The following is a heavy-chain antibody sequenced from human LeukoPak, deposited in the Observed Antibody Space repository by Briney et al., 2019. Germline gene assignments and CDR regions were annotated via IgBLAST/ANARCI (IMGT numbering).Heavy chain of an antibody. CDR3: ATALIFGVVIEYFDY. CDR1: GYTLTELS. CDR2: FDPEDGET. V-gene: IGHV1-24*01. Sequence: ASVKVSCKVSGYTLTELSMHWVRQAPGKGLEWMGGFDPEDGETIYAQKFQGRVTMTEDTSTDTAYMELSSLRSEDTAVYYCATALIFGVVIEYFDYWGQGTLVTVSS. D-gene: IGHD3-3*01. J-gene: IGHJ4*02.